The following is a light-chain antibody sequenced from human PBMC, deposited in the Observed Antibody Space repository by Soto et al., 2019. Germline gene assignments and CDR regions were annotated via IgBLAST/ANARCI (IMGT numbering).Light chain of an antibody. CDR2: AAS. V-gene: IGKV1-6*01. Sequence: AIQMTQAPSSLSASVGDRVTITCRASQCIRNDLGWYQQKPGKATKLLIYAASSLQSGDPSRFSGSGSGTEFTLTISSLQPEYFATYYCLQDYNFPPTFGGGTKVEIK. CDR3: LQDYNFPPT. J-gene: IGKJ4*02. CDR1: QCIRND.